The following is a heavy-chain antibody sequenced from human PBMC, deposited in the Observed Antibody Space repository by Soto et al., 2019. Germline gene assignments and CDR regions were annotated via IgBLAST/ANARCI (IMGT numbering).Heavy chain of an antibody. CDR1: GGTFSSYA. J-gene: IGHJ4*02. Sequence: ASVKVSFKASGGTFSSYAISWVRQAPGQGLEWMGGIIPIFGTANYAQKFQGRVTITADKSTSTAYMELSSLRSEDTAVYYCARDPSYYYDSSGYYSPYYFDYWGQGTLVTVSS. D-gene: IGHD3-22*01. CDR3: ARDPSYYYDSSGYYSPYYFDY. V-gene: IGHV1-69*06. CDR2: IIPIFGTA.